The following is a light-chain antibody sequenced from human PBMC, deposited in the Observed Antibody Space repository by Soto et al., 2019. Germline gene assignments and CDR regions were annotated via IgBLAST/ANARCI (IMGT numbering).Light chain of an antibody. CDR1: SSDVGGYNY. CDR3: SSYASTTPYV. V-gene: IGLV2-8*01. CDR2: EVS. J-gene: IGLJ1*01. Sequence: QSALTQPPSASGSPGQSVTITYTGTSSDVGGYNYVSWYQQHPGKAPKLMIYEVSKRPSGVPDRFSGSKSGNTASLTVSGLQAEDEADYYCSSYASTTPYVFGSGTKVTVL.